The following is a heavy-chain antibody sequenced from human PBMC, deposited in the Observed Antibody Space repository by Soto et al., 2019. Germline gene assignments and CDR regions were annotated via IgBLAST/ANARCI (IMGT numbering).Heavy chain of an antibody. V-gene: IGHV3-21*01. CDR2: ISSSSSYI. Sequence: PGGSLRLSCAASGFTFSSYSMNWVRQAPGKGLEWVSSISSSSSYIYYADSVKGRFTISRDNAKNSLCLQMNSLRAEDTAVYYCARAPGYSRGWYTSWSQGTLVLGSS. D-gene: IGHD6-19*01. CDR1: GFTFSSYS. J-gene: IGHJ5*02. CDR3: ARAPGYSRGWYTS.